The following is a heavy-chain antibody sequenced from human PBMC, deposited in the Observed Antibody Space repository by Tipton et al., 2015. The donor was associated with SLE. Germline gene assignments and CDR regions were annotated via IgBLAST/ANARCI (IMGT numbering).Heavy chain of an antibody. CDR3: ARGLVELYYYYGMDV. J-gene: IGHJ6*02. V-gene: IGHV4-34*01. CDR2: INHSGST. Sequence: LRLSCTVSGGSISSYYWSWIRQPPGKGLEWIGEINHSGSTNYNPSLKSRVTISVDTSKNQFSLKLSSVTAADTAVYYCARGLVELYYYYGMDVWGQGTTVTVSS. D-gene: IGHD2-2*01. CDR1: GGSISSYY.